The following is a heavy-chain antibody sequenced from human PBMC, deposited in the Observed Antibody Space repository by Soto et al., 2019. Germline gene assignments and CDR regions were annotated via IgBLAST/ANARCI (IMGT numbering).Heavy chain of an antibody. Sequence: SETLSLTCAVSGGSISSNNCWSWVRQPPGKGLEWIGEIYHSGSTNYNPSLKRRVTILVDNSKNQFSLKLSSVTAAAPAVYYCAATVWNAYGRWGQGTLVTVSS. V-gene: IGHV4-4*02. CDR2: IYHSGST. D-gene: IGHD3-10*01. J-gene: IGHJ4*02. CDR3: AATVWNAYGR. CDR1: GGSISSNNC.